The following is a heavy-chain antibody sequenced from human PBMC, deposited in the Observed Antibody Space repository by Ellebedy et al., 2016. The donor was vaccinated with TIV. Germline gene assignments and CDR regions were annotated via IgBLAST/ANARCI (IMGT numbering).Heavy chain of an antibody. V-gene: IGHV4-31*03. CDR2: IYYSGST. D-gene: IGHD3-10*01. J-gene: IGHJ3*02. CDR3: ARDSAVYGSGTKGPYAFDI. CDR1: GGSISSGGYY. Sequence: SETLSLTCTVSGGSISSGGYYWSWIRQHPGKGLEWIGYIYYSGSTYYNPSLKSRVTISVDTSKNQFSLKLSSVTAADTAVYYCARDSAVYGSGTKGPYAFDIWGQGTMVTVSS.